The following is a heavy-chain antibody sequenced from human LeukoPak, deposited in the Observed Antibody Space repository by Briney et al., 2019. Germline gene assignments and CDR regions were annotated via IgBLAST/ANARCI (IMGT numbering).Heavy chain of an antibody. CDR3: AKDTIAAAGTRWFDP. D-gene: IGHD6-13*01. J-gene: IGHJ5*02. CDR1: GFTFSSYA. Sequence: PGGSLRLSCAASGFTFSSYAMSWVRQAPGKGLEWVSAISGSGGSTYYADSVKGRFTISRDNSKNTLYLQMNSLRAEDTAVYYCAKDTIAAAGTRWFDPWDQGTLVTVSS. V-gene: IGHV3-23*01. CDR2: ISGSGGST.